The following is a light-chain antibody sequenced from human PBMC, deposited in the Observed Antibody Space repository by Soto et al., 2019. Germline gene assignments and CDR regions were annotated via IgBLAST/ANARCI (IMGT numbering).Light chain of an antibody. Sequence: DIRMPQFPSSLSASLGDRVTITCRAGQTIINFLNWYQQKPGKAPNLLIYGASSLQSGDPSRFSGSGSGTDFTLTIANLQPEDFATYFCQQSYSTPYTFGQGTELEI. CDR2: GAS. CDR1: QTIINF. J-gene: IGKJ2*01. V-gene: IGKV1-39*01. CDR3: QQSYSTPYT.